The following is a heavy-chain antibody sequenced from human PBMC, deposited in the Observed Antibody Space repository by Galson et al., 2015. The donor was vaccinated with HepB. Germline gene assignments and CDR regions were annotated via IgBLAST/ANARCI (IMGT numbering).Heavy chain of an antibody. V-gene: IGHV3-33*08. CDR3: ARSAIPSLYYYYGMDV. J-gene: IGHJ6*02. CDR1: GFTFSSYG. CDR2: IWYDGSNK. Sequence: SLRLSCAASGFTFSSYGMHWVRQAPGKGLEWVAVIWYDGSNKYYADSVKGRFTISRDNSKNTLYLQMDSLRAEDTAVYYCARSAIPSLYYYYGMDVWGQGTTVTVSS.